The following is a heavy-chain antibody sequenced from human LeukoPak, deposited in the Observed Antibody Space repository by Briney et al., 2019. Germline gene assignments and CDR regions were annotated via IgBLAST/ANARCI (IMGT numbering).Heavy chain of an antibody. Sequence: GGSLTLSFPASGFTYSGFAMSWVRRTPGKGLEWVSRISGSGDKTIYADSVKGRFTISRDNSKNTLYLEMNSLRAEDTAIYYCAKMKGHPLPKYYMDVWGQGTTVTVS. CDR1: GFTYSGFA. V-gene: IGHV3-23*01. CDR3: AKMKGHPLPKYYMDV. CDR2: ISGSGDKT. J-gene: IGHJ6*03.